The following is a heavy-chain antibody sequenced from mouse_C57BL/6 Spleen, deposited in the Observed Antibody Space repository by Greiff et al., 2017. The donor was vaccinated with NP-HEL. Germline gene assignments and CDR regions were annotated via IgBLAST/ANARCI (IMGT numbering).Heavy chain of an antibody. D-gene: IGHD3-3*01. CDR3: ASKGLYHYYAMDY. CDR1: GFTFSDYY. V-gene: IGHV5-12*01. J-gene: IGHJ4*01. Sequence: EVQVVESGGGLVQPGGSLKLSCAASGFTFSDYYMYWVRQTPEKRLEWVEYISNGGGSTYYLDTVKGRFTISRDNAKNTLYLQMSHLKSEDTAMDYCASKGLYHYYAMDYWGQGTSVTVSS. CDR2: ISNGGGST.